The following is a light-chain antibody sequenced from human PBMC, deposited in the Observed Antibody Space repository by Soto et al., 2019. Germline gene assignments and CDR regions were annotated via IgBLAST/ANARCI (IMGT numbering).Light chain of an antibody. J-gene: IGLJ2*01. V-gene: IGLV2-14*01. CDR2: EVT. CDR3: NSYTSAFTWV. Sequence: QSAITQPASVSGSPGQSITIPCTGTSSDVGGHHFVSWYQQHPGKAPKLVIYEVTNRPSVVSDRFSGSKSGNTASLTISGLQAEVEADYYCNSYTSAFTWVFGGGTKVTVL. CDR1: SSDVGGHHF.